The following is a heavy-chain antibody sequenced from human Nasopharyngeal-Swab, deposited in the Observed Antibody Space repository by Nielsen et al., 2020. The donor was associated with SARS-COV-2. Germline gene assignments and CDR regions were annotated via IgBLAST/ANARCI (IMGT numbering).Heavy chain of an antibody. Sequence: WVRQAPGQRLEWMGWINAGNGNTKYSQKFQGRVTITRDTSASTAYMEPSSLRSEDTAVYYCARDRAGGNGYFDYWGQGTLVTVSS. J-gene: IGHJ4*02. D-gene: IGHD5-24*01. CDR2: INAGNGNT. CDR3: ARDRAGGNGYFDY. V-gene: IGHV1-3*01.